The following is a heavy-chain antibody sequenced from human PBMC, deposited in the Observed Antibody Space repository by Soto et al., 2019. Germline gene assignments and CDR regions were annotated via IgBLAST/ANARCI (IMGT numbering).Heavy chain of an antibody. J-gene: IGHJ4*02. CDR3: ARHSESYSSSSPVVY. D-gene: IGHD6-6*01. CDR1: GYSFTNYW. V-gene: IGHV5-10-1*01. Sequence: PGESLKISCKGSGYSFTNYWITWVRQMPGKGLEWMGWIDPSDSYTSYSPSFQGRVTISADKSISTAYLQWSSLKASDTAMYYCARHSESYSSSSPVVYWGQGTLVTVSS. CDR2: IDPSDSYT.